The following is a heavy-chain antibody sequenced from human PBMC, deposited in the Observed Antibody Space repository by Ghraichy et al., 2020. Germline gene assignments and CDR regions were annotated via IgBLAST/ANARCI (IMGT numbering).Heavy chain of an antibody. V-gene: IGHV4-59*01. CDR3: AKVGATTGLDY. Sequence: SETLSLTCTVSGGSISSYYWSWIRQPPGKGLEWIGYIYYSGSTNYNPSLKSRVTISVDTSKNQFSLKLSSVTAADTAVYYCAKVGATTGLDYWCQGTLVTVSS. CDR2: IYYSGST. CDR1: GGSISSYY. D-gene: IGHD1-26*01. J-gene: IGHJ4*02.